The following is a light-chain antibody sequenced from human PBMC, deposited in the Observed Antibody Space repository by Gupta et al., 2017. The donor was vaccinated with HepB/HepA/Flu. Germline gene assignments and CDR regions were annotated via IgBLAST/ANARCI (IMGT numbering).Light chain of an antibody. CDR3: NSRDSSGNHYV. CDR2: GKN. V-gene: IGLV3-19*01. CDR1: SLGSHY. Sequence: SSEVTQDPAVSVALGQTVTITCQGDSLGSHYASWYQQKPGQAPVLVTYGKNNRPSGIPDRFSGSSSGNTASLTITGAQAEDEADYYCNSRDSSGNHYVFGTVTKVTVL. J-gene: IGLJ1*01.